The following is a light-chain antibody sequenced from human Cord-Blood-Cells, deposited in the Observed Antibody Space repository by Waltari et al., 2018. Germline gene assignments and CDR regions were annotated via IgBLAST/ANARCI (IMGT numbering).Light chain of an antibody. J-gene: IGLJ3*02. CDR3: SSYAASNNLE. CDR1: SSDVGGYNY. V-gene: IGLV2-8*01. CDR2: EVS. Sequence: QSALTQPPSAPGSPGQSVTISCTGTSSDVGGYNYVSWYQQHPGKAPKLMVYEVSQRPAWVPERFSGSKSGNTASLTVSVLQAEDEAAYSCSSYAASNNLEFGGVTKLTVL.